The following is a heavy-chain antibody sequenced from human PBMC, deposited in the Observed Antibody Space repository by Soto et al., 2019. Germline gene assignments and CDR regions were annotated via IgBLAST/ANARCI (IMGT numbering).Heavy chain of an antibody. J-gene: IGHJ4*02. V-gene: IGHV1-45*02. Sequence: SVKGSCKALGNTFTYRYLHWVRQAPGQALEWMGWITPFSGDVHYAQKFQERVTITRDRSINTAYMQMSSLRSEDTAMYFCASGGAGSGPFTWELPDHWGQGTLVTVSS. D-gene: IGHD1-26*01. CDR1: GNTFTYRY. CDR3: ASGGAGSGPFTWELPDH. CDR2: ITPFSGDV.